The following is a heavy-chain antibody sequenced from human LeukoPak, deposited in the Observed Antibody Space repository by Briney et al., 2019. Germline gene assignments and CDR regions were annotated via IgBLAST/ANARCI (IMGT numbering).Heavy chain of an antibody. D-gene: IGHD6-19*01. CDR2: ITSSSSYI. CDR1: GFTFSSYN. Sequence: PGGSLRLSCAASGFTFSSYNMNWVRQAPGKGLEWVSSITSSSSYIYYADSVKGRFTISRDNAKNSLYLQMNSLRAEDTAVYYCARADSSGWWGGFDYWGQGTLVTVSS. CDR3: ARADSSGWWGGFDY. J-gene: IGHJ4*02. V-gene: IGHV3-21*01.